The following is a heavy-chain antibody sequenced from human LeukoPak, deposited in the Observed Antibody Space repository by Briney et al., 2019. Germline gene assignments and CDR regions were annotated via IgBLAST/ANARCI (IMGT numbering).Heavy chain of an antibody. CDR1: GFIFSRYG. J-gene: IGHJ4*02. CDR3: AIHDSSSDF. CDR2: IRSDGSDT. D-gene: IGHD3-22*01. V-gene: IGHV3-30*02. Sequence: GGSLRLSCAASGFIFSRYGMHWVRQPPGKGLEWVAFIRSDGSDTYSAASVKGRFTISRDNSKNTLSRQMNILTAEDTAVYYCAIHDSSSDFWGQGTLVTVSS.